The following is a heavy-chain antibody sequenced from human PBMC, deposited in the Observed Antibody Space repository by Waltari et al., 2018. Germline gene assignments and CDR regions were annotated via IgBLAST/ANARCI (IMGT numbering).Heavy chain of an antibody. CDR1: GGSISSYY. CDR3: AREDMAARHYEAFDI. Sequence: QVQLQESGPGLVKPSETLSLTCTVSGGSISSYYWSWIRQPAGKGLEWIGRNYTSGGTNYTPPHRSRVTMPVDTSKNQFSLKLSSVTASDTAVYYCAREDMAARHYEAFDIWGQGTMVTVSS. D-gene: IGHD6-6*01. V-gene: IGHV4-4*07. CDR2: NYTSGGT. J-gene: IGHJ3*02.